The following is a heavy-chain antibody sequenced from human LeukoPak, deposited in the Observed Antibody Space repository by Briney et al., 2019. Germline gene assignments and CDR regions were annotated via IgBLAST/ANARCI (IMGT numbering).Heavy chain of an antibody. V-gene: IGHV1-46*01. CDR2: INPSGGST. J-gene: IGHJ4*02. CDR3: ATTLLGYSYGPFDY. CDR1: GYTFTSYY. Sequence: ASVKVSCKASGYTFTSYYMHWVRQAPGQGLEWMGIINPSGGSTSCAQQFQGRVTMTRDTSTSTVYMELSSLRAEDTAVYYCATTLLGYSYGPFDYWGQGTLVTVSS. D-gene: IGHD5-18*01.